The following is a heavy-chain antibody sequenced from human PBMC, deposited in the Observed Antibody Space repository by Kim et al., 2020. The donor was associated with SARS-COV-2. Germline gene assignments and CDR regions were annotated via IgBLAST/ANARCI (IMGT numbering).Heavy chain of an antibody. CDR1: GFTFSSYS. D-gene: IGHD2-2*01. CDR3: ARDWRQDIVVVQGYNWFDP. V-gene: IGHV3-21*01. J-gene: IGHJ5*02. CDR2: ISSSSSYI. Sequence: GGSLRLSCAASGFTFSSYSMNWVRQAPGKGLEWVSSISSSSSYIYYADSVKGRFTISRDNAKNSLYLQMNSLRAEDTAVYYCARDWRQDIVVVQGYNWFDPWGQGTLVTVSS.